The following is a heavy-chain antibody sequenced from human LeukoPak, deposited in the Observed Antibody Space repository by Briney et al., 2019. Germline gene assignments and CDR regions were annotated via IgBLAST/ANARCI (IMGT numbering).Heavy chain of an antibody. CDR2: IIPIFGTA. D-gene: IGHD3-3*01. CDR3: ARGIRWTIYYYYGMDV. V-gene: IGHV1-69*13. Sequence: WASVTVSCKASGGTFSSYAISWVRQAPGQGLEWMGGIIPIFGTANYAQKFQGRVTITADESTSTAYMELSSLRSEDTAVYYCARGIRWTIYYYYGMDVWGQGTTVTVSS. CDR1: GGTFSSYA. J-gene: IGHJ6*02.